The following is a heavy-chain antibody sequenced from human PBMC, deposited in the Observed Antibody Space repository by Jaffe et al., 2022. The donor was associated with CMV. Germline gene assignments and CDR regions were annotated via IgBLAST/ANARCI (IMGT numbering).Heavy chain of an antibody. V-gene: IGHV4-39*01. Sequence: QLQLQESGPGLVKPSETLSLTCTVSGGSISSSSYYWGWIRQPPGKGLEWIGSIYYSGSTYYNPSLKSRVTISVDTSKNQFSLKLSSVTAADTAVYYCARHSPEYCSSTSCYVPYYYGSGSYYFDYWGQGTLVTVSS. CDR1: GGSISSSSYY. J-gene: IGHJ4*02. CDR2: IYYSGST. D-gene: IGHD2-2*01. CDR3: ARHSPEYCSSTSCYVPYYYGSGSYYFDY.